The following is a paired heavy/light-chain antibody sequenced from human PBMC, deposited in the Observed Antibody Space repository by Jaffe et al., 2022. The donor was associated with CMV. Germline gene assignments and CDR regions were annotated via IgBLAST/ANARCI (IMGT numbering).Heavy chain of an antibody. D-gene: IGHD2-15*01. CDR1: GGSFPGYY. J-gene: IGHJ4*02. V-gene: IGHV4-34*01. Sequence: QVQLQQWGAGLLKPSETLSLTCAVYGGSFPGYYWSWIRQSPGEGLEWIGEINHSGSTNSNPSLKSRVTISVDTSKNQFSLRLSSVTAADTAIYYCARGGCNSGTCWYYFDSWGQGALVTVSS. CDR2: INHSGST. CDR3: ARGGCNSGTCWYYFDS.
Light chain of an antibody. CDR2: GAS. CDR1: QGISSY. Sequence: AIRMTQSPSSISASTGDRLTITCRASQGISSYLAWYQQKPGKAPNLLIYGASTLQSGVPSRFSGSGSGTDFTLTISCLQSEDFATYYCQQYYNYPWTFGQGTQVEIK. J-gene: IGKJ1*01. CDR3: QQYYNYPWT. V-gene: IGKV1-8*01.